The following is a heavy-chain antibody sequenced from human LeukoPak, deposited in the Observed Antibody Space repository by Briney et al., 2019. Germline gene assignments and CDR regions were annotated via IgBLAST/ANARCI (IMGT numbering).Heavy chain of an antibody. CDR3: ARRPMTTDNWFDP. CDR1: GGSFSGYY. J-gene: IGHJ5*02. D-gene: IGHD4-11*01. V-gene: IGHV4-34*01. CDR2: INHSGST. Sequence: SETLSLTCAVYGGSFSGYYWSWIRQPPGKGLEWIGEINHSGSTNYNPSLKSRVTISVDTSKNQFPLKLSSVTAADTAVYYCARRPMTTDNWFDPWGQGTLVTVSS.